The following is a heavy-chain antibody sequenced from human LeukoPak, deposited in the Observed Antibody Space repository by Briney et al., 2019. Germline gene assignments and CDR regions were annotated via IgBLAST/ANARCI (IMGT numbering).Heavy chain of an antibody. Sequence: PSETLSLTCTVSGGSISSYYWSWIRQPAGKGLEWIGRIYTSGSTNYNPSLKSRGTISVDTSKNQFSLKLSPVTAADTAVYYCARGEEQLALFDYWGQGTLVTVSS. CDR2: IYTSGST. CDR1: GGSISSYY. CDR3: ARGEEQLALFDY. D-gene: IGHD6-13*01. V-gene: IGHV4-4*07. J-gene: IGHJ4*02.